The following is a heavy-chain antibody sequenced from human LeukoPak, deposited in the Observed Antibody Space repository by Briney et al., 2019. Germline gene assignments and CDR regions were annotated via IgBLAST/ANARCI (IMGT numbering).Heavy chain of an antibody. V-gene: IGHV4-59*02. CDR3: AREAPGGSGWTYFDY. J-gene: IGHJ4*02. Sequence: SETLSLTCAVSGGSVSGHYWDWIRQPPGKGLEWIGYIYASGGANYNPSLRSRVTISLDSSENRFSLKLTSVTAADTAVYYCAREAPGGSGWTYFDYWGQGSLVTVSS. D-gene: IGHD6-19*01. CDR2: IYASGGA. CDR1: GGSVSGHY.